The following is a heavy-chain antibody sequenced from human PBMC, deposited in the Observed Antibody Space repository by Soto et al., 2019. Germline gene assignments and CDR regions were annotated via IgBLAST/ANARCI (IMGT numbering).Heavy chain of an antibody. D-gene: IGHD5-12*01. Sequence: GGTLRLSCAASALTFSTYSMYWVRQAPGKGLEWVSSISSSSSSIYYADSVRGRFTISRDNAKNSLYLQMNSLRAEDTAMYYCAKDNGYDAATLDYWGQGTLVTVST. CDR1: ALTFSTYS. V-gene: IGHV3-21*01. CDR3: AKDNGYDAATLDY. CDR2: ISSSSSSI. J-gene: IGHJ4*02.